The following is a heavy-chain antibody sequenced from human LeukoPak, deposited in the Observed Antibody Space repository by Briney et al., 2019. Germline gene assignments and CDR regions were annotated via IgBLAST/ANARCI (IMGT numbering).Heavy chain of an antibody. CDR2: ISAYNGNT. J-gene: IGHJ5*02. CDR3: ARYRLVGAIHWFDP. D-gene: IGHD1-26*01. V-gene: IGHV1-18*01. Sequence: GASVKVSCKASGYTFTSYGISWVRQAPGQGLEWMGWISAYNGNTNYAQKLQGRVTMTTDTSTSTAYMELRSLRSDHTAVYYCARYRLVGAIHWFDPWGQGTLVTVSS. CDR1: GYTFTSYG.